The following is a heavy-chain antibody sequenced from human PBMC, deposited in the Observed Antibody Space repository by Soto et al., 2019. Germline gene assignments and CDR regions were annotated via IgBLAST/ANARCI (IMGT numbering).Heavy chain of an antibody. CDR2: ISSSGSTI. CDR3: ARDSGSYRFDY. Sequence: ESGGGLVQPGGSLRLSCAASGFTFSSYEMIWVRQAPGKGLEWVSYISSSGSTIYYADSVKGRFTISRDNAKNSLFLQINSLRAEDTAVYYCARDSGSYRFDYWGQGTLVTVSS. CDR1: GFTFSSYE. D-gene: IGHD3-16*02. V-gene: IGHV3-48*03. J-gene: IGHJ4*02.